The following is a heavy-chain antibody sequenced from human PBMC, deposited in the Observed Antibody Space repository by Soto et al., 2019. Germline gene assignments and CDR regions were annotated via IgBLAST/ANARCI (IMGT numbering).Heavy chain of an antibody. V-gene: IGHV4-31*03. CDR1: GGSISSGGYY. Sequence: QVQLQESGPGLVKPSQTLSLTCTVSGGSISSGGYYWSWIRQHPGKGLEWIGYIYYSGSTYYNPSLKSRITISVDTSKNQFSLKLSSVTAADTAVYYCASEVAKRLWYFDLWGRGTLVTVSS. J-gene: IGHJ2*01. CDR2: IYYSGST. D-gene: IGHD5-12*01. CDR3: ASEVAKRLWYFDL.